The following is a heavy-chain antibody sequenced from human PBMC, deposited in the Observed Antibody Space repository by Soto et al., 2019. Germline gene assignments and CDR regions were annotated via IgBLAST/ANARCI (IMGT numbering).Heavy chain of an antibody. CDR1: GASISSDNYY. Sequence: SETLSLTCSVSGASISSDNYYWGWIRQTPGKGLEWIGSIYYSGNTYYNPSLKSRLTISVDTSKNQFSLKLSSVTAADTAVYYCARAVLYNWFDPWGQGTLVTVSS. CDR2: IYYSGNT. V-gene: IGHV4-39*01. D-gene: IGHD6-19*01. J-gene: IGHJ5*02. CDR3: ARAVLYNWFDP.